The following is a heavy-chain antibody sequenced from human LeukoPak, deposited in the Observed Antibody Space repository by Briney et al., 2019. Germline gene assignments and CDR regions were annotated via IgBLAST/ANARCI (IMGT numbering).Heavy chain of an antibody. V-gene: IGHV3-33*01. CDR3: ARDVVTSGHSSQLDP. D-gene: IGHD3-3*01. CDR2: IQSDGSKQ. Sequence: GGSLRLSCATAGFTFSTYGIHWVRQTPGKGLEWAAAIQSDGSKQYYGDSVKGRFTISRDSSKNTVYLQMNSLRDEDTAVYYCARDVVTSGHSSQLDPWGQGTLVTVSS. J-gene: IGHJ5*02. CDR1: GFTFSTYG.